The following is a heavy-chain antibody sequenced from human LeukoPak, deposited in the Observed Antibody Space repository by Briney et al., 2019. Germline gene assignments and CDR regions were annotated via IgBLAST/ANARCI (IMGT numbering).Heavy chain of an antibody. CDR1: GGTFISYA. D-gene: IGHD2-15*01. J-gene: IGHJ6*03. CDR2: IIPIFGTA. CDR3: TRGRYGYYYYYYMNV. V-gene: IGHV1-69*13. Sequence: ASVTVSCKASGGTFISYAISWVRQAPGQGLEWMGGIIPIFGTANYAQKFQGRVTITADESTSTAYMELSSLRSADTAVYNFTRGRYGYYYYYYMNVASKATTVTVSS.